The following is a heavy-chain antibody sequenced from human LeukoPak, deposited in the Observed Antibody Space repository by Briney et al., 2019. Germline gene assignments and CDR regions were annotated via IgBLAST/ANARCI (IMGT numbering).Heavy chain of an antibody. CDR1: GFTFSSYS. CDR2: ISSSSSYI. Sequence: GGSLRLPCAASGFTFSSYSMNWVRQAPGRGLEWVSSISSSSSYIYYADSVKGRFTNSRDNAKNSLYLQMNSLRAEDTAVYYCARDPKGAYCGGDCYQDSALDIWGQGTMVTVSS. V-gene: IGHV3-21*01. D-gene: IGHD2-21*02. J-gene: IGHJ3*02. CDR3: ARDPKGAYCGGDCYQDSALDI.